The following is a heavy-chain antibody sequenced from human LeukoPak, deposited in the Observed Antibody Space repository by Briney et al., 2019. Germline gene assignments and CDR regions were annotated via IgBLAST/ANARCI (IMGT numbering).Heavy chain of an antibody. CDR3: ARAVGVGRGTYFDL. Sequence: SETLSLTCSVSGGSISYYYWSWIRQPPGKGLEWIGYISYIGSTNYNPSLKSRVTISVDTSKNQFSLKLSSVTAADTAVYYCARAVGVGRGTYFDLWGRGTLVTVSS. V-gene: IGHV4-59*01. D-gene: IGHD1-1*01. J-gene: IGHJ2*01. CDR1: GGSISYYY. CDR2: ISYIGST.